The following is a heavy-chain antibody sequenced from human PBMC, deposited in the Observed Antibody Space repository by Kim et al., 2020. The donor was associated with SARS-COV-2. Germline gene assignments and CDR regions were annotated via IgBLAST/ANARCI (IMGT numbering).Heavy chain of an antibody. J-gene: IGHJ4*02. D-gene: IGHD3-22*01. CDR2: IRSKAYGGTT. Sequence: GGSLRLSCTASGFTFGDYAMSWFRQAPGKGLEWVGFIRSKAYGGTTEYAASVKGRFTISRDDSKSIAYLQMNSLKTEDTAVYYCTRDTDWPGAYYYDSSGYYLDYWGQGTLVTVSS. CDR1: GFTFGDYA. CDR3: TRDTDWPGAYYYDSSGYYLDY. V-gene: IGHV3-49*03.